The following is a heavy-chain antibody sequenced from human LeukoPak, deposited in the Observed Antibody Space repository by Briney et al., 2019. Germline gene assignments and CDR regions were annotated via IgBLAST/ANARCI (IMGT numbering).Heavy chain of an antibody. J-gene: IGHJ4*02. D-gene: IGHD1-26*01. CDR1: GFTFSDHY. CDR3: LVWMDGVGY. CDR2: TKNKVKSYTT. Sequence: GRSLRLSCAASGFTFSDHYMDWVRQAPGKGLEWVGRTKNKVKSYTTEYAASVRGRFTIARDDSKNLLFLQMSSLKPEDTAVYYCLVWMDGVGYWDQGTPVTVSS. V-gene: IGHV3-72*01.